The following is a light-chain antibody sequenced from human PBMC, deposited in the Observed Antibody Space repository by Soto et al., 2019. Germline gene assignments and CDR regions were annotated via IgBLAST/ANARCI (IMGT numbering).Light chain of an antibody. CDR3: ATWDGGLTPQGV. CDR2: DNN. Sequence: QSVLSQPPSVSAAPGQRVTISYSGSTSNIGKYYVSWYQQVPGTAPRLLIYDNNQRPSGIPDRFSGSKSGTSATLAITGLQTGDEADYYCATWDGGLTPQGVFGTGTKLTVL. J-gene: IGLJ1*01. CDR1: TSNIGKYY. V-gene: IGLV1-51*01.